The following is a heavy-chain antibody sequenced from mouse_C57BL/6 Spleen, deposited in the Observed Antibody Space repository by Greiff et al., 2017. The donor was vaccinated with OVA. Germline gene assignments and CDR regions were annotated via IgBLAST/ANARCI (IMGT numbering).Heavy chain of an antibody. J-gene: IGHJ3*01. CDR2: IWGDGCT. D-gene: IGHD2-10*02. CDR3: AKEEYGNDAWFAY. V-gene: IGHV2-3*01. Sequence: VQLQESGPGLVAPSQSLYIPRTVSGFSLTSYGVSWVRQPPGKGLEWLGVIWGDGCTNCNSALISRLSISKDNSKSQVFLKLNSLQTYDTATYYCAKEEYGNDAWFAYWGQGTLVTVSA. CDR1: GFSLTSYG.